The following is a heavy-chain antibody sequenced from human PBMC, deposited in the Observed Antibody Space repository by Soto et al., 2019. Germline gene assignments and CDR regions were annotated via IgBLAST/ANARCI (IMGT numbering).Heavy chain of an antibody. Sequence: QVQLVESGGGVVQPGRSLRLSCAASGFTFSSYAMHWVRQAPGKGLEWVAVISYDGSNKYYADSVKGRFTISRDNSKNTLYLKMMSLRAEETAVHDCASVFGDSSSWSFIFHYWGQGTLVTVSS. CDR2: ISYDGSNK. V-gene: IGHV3-30-3*01. CDR3: ASVFGDSSSWSFIFHY. J-gene: IGHJ4*02. D-gene: IGHD6-13*01. CDR1: GFTFSSYA.